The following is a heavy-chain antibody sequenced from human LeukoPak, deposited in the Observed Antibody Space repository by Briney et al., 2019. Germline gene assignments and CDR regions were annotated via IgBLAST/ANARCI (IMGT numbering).Heavy chain of an antibody. J-gene: IGHJ6*04. D-gene: IGHD3-22*01. V-gene: IGHV1-8*01. Sequence: ASVKVSCKASGYTLATHDINWVRQATGHGREWMGWMNPNNGNTGSEQKFQGRLTMTRDTSINTAYMEPGSLRSNDPAVYFCARGRRQRAATDKEYNYYYVMDVWGVGTTVTVSS. CDR2: MNPNNGNT. CDR1: GYTLATHD. CDR3: ARGRRQRAATDKEYNYYYVMDV.